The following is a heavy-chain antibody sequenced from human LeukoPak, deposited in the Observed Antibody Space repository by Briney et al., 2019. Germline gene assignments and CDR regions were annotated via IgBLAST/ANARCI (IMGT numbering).Heavy chain of an antibody. Sequence: ASVKVSCKASGHTFTGYYMHWVRQAPGQGLEWMGRINPNSGGTSYAQKFQGRVTMTRDTSISTAYMELSRLRSDDTAVYYCARVPTSGLWFGARGPHYYYYMDVWGKGTTVTVSS. D-gene: IGHD3-10*01. J-gene: IGHJ6*03. V-gene: IGHV1-2*06. CDR2: INPNSGGT. CDR3: ARVPTSGLWFGARGPHYYYYMDV. CDR1: GHTFTGYY.